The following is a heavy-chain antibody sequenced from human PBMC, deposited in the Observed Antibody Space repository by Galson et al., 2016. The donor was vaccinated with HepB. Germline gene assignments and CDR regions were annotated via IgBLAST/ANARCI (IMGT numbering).Heavy chain of an antibody. CDR1: GFTFDNYT. CDR3: ARSLGWYFDV. Sequence: SLRLSCAASGFTFDNYTMNWLRQAPGKGLEWVSSVSHSSTYAYYADSVEGRFTISRDNAKNSLYLEMTSLRVEDTAVFYCARSLGWYFDVWGRGTRVTVSS. CDR2: VSHSSTYA. J-gene: IGHJ2*01. D-gene: IGHD6-6*01. V-gene: IGHV3-21*01.